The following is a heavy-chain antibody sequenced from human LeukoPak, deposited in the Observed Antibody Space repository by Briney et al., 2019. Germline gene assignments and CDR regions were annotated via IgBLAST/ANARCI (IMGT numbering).Heavy chain of an antibody. CDR3: ARDTSWAAAGTGVDY. V-gene: IGHV1-18*01. CDR1: GYTFTSYG. J-gene: IGHJ4*02. CDR2: ISAYNGNT. D-gene: IGHD6-13*01. Sequence: GASVKVSCKASGYTFTSYGISWVRQAPGQGLECMGWISAYNGNTNYAQKLQGRVTMTTDTSTSTAYMELRSLRSDDTAVYYCARDTSWAAAGTGVDYWGQGTLVTVSS.